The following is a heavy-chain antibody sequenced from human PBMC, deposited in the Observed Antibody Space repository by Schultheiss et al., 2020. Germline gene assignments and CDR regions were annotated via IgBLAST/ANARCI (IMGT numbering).Heavy chain of an antibody. CDR3: VRKLPGDGNNPLDF. CDR2: IIPIFGTA. V-gene: IGHV1-69*13. D-gene: IGHD5-24*01. CDR1: GGTFSSYA. J-gene: IGHJ4*02. Sequence: SVKVSCKASGGTFSSYAISWVRQAPGQGLEWMGGIIPIFGTANYAPKFQGRVTITADESTSTAYMELNSLRAGDTAVYFCVRKLPGDGNNPLDFWGQGTLVTVSS.